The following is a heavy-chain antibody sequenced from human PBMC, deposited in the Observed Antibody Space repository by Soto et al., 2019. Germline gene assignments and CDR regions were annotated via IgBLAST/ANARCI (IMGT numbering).Heavy chain of an antibody. CDR2: INHSGST. V-gene: IGHV4-34*01. J-gene: IGHJ4*02. D-gene: IGHD2-8*02. CDR3: ARDKITGLFDY. Sequence: WIWIRPPPGTGLEWIGEINHSGSTNYNPSLKSRVTISVDTSKNQFSLKLTSVTAADTAVYYCARDKITGLFDYLGQGTLVTVSS.